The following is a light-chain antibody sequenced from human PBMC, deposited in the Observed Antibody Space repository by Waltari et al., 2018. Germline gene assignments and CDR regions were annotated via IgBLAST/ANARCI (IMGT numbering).Light chain of an antibody. J-gene: IGLJ2*01. Sequence: QSALTQPASVSGSPGQSVTIFCAGTSNDVGCYNSVSWYQEHPGQAPRVIIYDVSERPSGVSDRFSGSKSGNTASLTISGLQAEDEADYYCSSQSSNDVVLFGGGTKLTVL. CDR1: SNDVGCYNS. CDR3: SSQSSNDVVL. CDR2: DVS. V-gene: IGLV2-14*01.